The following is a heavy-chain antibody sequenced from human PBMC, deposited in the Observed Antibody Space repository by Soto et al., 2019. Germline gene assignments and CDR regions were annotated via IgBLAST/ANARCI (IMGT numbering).Heavy chain of an antibody. J-gene: IGHJ4*02. CDR3: TTGGSYFDY. Sequence: GGSLRLSCAASGFTFTAAWLSWVRQVPGKGLEWVGRIKNNNDGGTTDHAAPVKGRFTISRDDSKNTLYLQMNSLTTEDTGFYYCTTGGSYFDYWGRGTLVTVSS. V-gene: IGHV3-15*01. CDR1: GFTFTAAW. D-gene: IGHD5-12*01. CDR2: IKNNNDGGTT.